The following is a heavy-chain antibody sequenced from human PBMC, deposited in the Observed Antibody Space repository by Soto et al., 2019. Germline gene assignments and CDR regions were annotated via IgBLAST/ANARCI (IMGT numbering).Heavy chain of an antibody. J-gene: IGHJ2*01. V-gene: IGHV3-13*01. D-gene: IGHD4-17*01. CDR1: GFTFSSYD. CDR3: ARALRKYGDYGYFDL. Sequence: EVQLVESGGGLVQPGGSLRLSCAASGFTFSSYDMHWVRQATGKGLEWVSAIGTAGDTYYPGSVKGRFTISRENAKNSLYLQMNSLRAGDTAVYYCARALRKYGDYGYFDLWGRGTLVTVSP. CDR2: IGTAGDT.